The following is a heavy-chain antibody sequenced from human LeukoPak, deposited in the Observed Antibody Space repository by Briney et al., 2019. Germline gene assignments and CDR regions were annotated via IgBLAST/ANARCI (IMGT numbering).Heavy chain of an antibody. V-gene: IGHV3-33*06. Sequence: QPGRSLRLSCAASGFTFSSDGMHWVRQAPGKGLEWVAVIWYDGSNKYYADSVKGRFTISRDNSKNTLYLQMNSLRAEDTAVYYCAKTEAIAAPMDVWGKGTTVTVSS. CDR3: AKTEAIAAPMDV. CDR1: GFTFSSDG. D-gene: IGHD6-6*01. J-gene: IGHJ6*04. CDR2: IWYDGSNK.